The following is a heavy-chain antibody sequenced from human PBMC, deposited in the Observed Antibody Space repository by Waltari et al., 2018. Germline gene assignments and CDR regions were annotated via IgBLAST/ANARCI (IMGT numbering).Heavy chain of an antibody. CDR2: IIPIFGTA. J-gene: IGHJ3*02. D-gene: IGHD1-26*01. CDR3: ATPGYSGSYYDAFYI. CDR1: GGTFSSYA. Sequence: QVQLVQSGAEVKKPGSSVKVSCKASGGTFSSYAISWVRQAPGQGLEWMGGIIPIFGTANYAQKFQGRFTIPTDESTSTAYMELSSLRSEDTAVYYCATPGYSGSYYDAFYIWGQGTMVTVSS. V-gene: IGHV1-69*05.